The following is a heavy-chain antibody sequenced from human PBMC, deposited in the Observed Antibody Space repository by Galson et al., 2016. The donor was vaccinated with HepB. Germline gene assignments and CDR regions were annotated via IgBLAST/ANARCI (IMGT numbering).Heavy chain of an antibody. J-gene: IGHJ4*02. Sequence: SETLSLTCAVSGGSFINYYWSWIRQPPGKGLEWIGDIHHSGSTNYNPSLTRRDTISVDPSKNQFPLKLSSVTAADTAVYYCARGRYSSSWHRAPYYFDYWGQGNLVTVSS. V-gene: IGHV4-34*01. CDR1: GGSFINYY. CDR3: ARGRYSSSWHRAPYYFDY. D-gene: IGHD6-13*01. CDR2: IHHSGST.